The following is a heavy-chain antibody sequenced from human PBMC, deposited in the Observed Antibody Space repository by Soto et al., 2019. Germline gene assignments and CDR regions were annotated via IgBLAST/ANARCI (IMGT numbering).Heavy chain of an antibody. Sequence: QLVQSGTEVKEPGSSVKVSCTASGGTFSTSSFVWVRQGPGQGLEWMGGIIPIFTRTNFAQKFQGRGTFSADESTRTTYMELRSLTSEDTAIYYCARDVVRSTAGDSWGQGTLVTVSS. CDR3: ARDVVRSTAGDS. V-gene: IGHV1-69*01. CDR2: IIPIFTRT. J-gene: IGHJ4*02. CDR1: GGTFSTSS. D-gene: IGHD2-15*01.